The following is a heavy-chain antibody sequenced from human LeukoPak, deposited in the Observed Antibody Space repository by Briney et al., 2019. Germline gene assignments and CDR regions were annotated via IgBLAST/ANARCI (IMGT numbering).Heavy chain of an antibody. Sequence: GASVKVSCKASGYTFTSYYMHWVRQAPGQGLEWMGIINPSGGSTSYAQKFQGRVTMTKDTSTSTVYMELSSLRSEDTAVYYCARDAQHCSSTSCYYISRLHYYYGMDVWGQGTTVTVSS. J-gene: IGHJ6*02. V-gene: IGHV1-46*01. D-gene: IGHD2-2*01. CDR2: INPSGGST. CDR3: ARDAQHCSSTSCYYISRLHYYYGMDV. CDR1: GYTFTSYY.